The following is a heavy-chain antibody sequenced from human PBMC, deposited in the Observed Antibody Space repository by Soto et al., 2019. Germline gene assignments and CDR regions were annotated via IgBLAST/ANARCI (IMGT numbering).Heavy chain of an antibody. J-gene: IGHJ4*02. Sequence: EVQLLESGGGLVQPGGSLRLSCAASGFTFSSYAMSWVRQAPGKGLEWVSAISGSGGSTYYADSVKGRFTISRDNSKNTLYLQMNSLRAEDTAVYYCGKANVPYDYIWGSYGIGFDYWGQGTLVTVSS. CDR2: ISGSGGST. V-gene: IGHV3-23*01. D-gene: IGHD3-16*01. CDR1: GFTFSSYA. CDR3: GKANVPYDYIWGSYGIGFDY.